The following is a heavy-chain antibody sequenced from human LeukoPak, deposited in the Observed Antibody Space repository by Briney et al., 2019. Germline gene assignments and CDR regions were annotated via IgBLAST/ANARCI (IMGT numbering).Heavy chain of an antibody. CDR2: INWNGGST. J-gene: IGHJ6*03. CDR1: GFTFDDYG. V-gene: IGHV3-20*01. Sequence: GGSLRLSCAAPGFTFDDYGMSWVRQAPGKGLEWVSGINWNGGSTGYADSVKGRFTISRDNAKNSLYLQMNSLRAEDTALYHCARMRYCSSTSCYYYYMDVWGKGTTVTVSS. CDR3: ARMRYCSSTSCYYYYMDV. D-gene: IGHD2-2*01.